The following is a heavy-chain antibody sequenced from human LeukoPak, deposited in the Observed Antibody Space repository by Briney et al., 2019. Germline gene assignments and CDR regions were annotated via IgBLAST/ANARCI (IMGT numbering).Heavy chain of an antibody. D-gene: IGHD3-10*01. Sequence: GGSLRLSCAASGFTFSSYTMNWVRQAPGKGLEWISYISSSRSTIYYTDSVKGRFTISRDNAKNSLYLQVNSLRAEDTAVYYCAREVLYYSNSGSSPYFDCWGQGTLVTVPS. V-gene: IGHV3-48*01. CDR1: GFTFSSYT. CDR3: AREVLYYSNSGSSPYFDC. J-gene: IGHJ4*02. CDR2: ISSSRSTI.